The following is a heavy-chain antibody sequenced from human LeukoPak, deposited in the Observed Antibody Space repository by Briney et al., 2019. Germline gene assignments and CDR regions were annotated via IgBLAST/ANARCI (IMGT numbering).Heavy chain of an antibody. CDR2: IYYSGST. CDR3: ARRPGWYFDL. CDR1: GGSISSISHH. Sequence: PSETLSLTCTVSGGSISSISHHWGWTRQPPGKELEWIGSIYYSGSTYYNPSLKSRVTISVDTSKNQFSLKLSSVTAADTAVYYCARRPGWYFDLWGRGTLVTVSS. J-gene: IGHJ2*01. V-gene: IGHV4-39*01.